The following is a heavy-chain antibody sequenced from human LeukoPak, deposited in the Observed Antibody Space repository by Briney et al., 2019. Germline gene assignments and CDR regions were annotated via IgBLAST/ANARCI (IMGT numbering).Heavy chain of an antibody. D-gene: IGHD6-19*01. CDR3: AGTPGAGTIYGFDY. CDR1: GASISNYY. CDR2: INYSGST. V-gene: IGHV4-59*08. Sequence: SETLSLTCTVSGASISNYYWSWIRQAPGKGLEWIGYINYSGSTDYNPSLKSRVTMSVDTSNKQFSLKLSSVTAADTAVYYCAGTPGAGTIYGFDYWGQGILVTVSS. J-gene: IGHJ4*02.